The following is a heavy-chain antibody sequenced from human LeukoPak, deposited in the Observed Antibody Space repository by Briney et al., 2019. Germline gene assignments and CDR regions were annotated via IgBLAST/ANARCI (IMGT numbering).Heavy chain of an antibody. V-gene: IGHV1-18*01. CDR2: ISAYNGNT. D-gene: IGHD6-13*01. J-gene: IGHJ4*02. CDR1: GYTFTSYG. Sequence: GASVKVSCKASGYTFTSYGISWVRQAPGQGLEWMGWISAYNGNTNYAQKLQGRVTMTTDTSTSTAYMELSSLRSEDTAVYYCARELVAAAGTQLMGYWGQGTLVAVSS. CDR3: ARELVAAAGTQLMGY.